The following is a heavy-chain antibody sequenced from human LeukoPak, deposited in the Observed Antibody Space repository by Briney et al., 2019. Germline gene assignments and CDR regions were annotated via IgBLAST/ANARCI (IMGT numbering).Heavy chain of an antibody. V-gene: IGHV3-53*01. CDR1: GFTVSSNY. CDR3: ARDITMVRGVIY. CDR2: IYSGGST. Sequence: GGSLRLSCAVSGFTVSSNYMSWVRQAPGKELEWVSVIYSGGSTHYADSVKGRFTISRDNSKNTLFLQMNSLRAEDTAVYYCARDITMVRGVIYWGQGTLVTVSS. D-gene: IGHD3-10*01. J-gene: IGHJ4*02.